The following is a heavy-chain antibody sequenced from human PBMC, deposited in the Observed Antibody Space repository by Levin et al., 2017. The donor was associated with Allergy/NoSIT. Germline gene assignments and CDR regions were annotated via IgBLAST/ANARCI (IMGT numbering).Heavy chain of an antibody. CDR2: FYRGDST. D-gene: IGHD5-18*01. CDR1: AFTVSNNY. J-gene: IGHJ4*01. V-gene: IGHV3-66*01. CDR3: ARNTYGYFDY. Sequence: GESLKISCAASAFTVSNNYMSWVRQAPGKGLEWVSVFYRGDSTYYADSVKGRFTISRDISKNTLYLQMNSLRAEDTAVYYCARNTYGYFDYWGHGTLVTVSS.